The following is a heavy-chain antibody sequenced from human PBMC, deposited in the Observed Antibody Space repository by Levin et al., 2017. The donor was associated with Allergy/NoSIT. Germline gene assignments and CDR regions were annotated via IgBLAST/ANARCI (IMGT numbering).Heavy chain of an antibody. J-gene: IGHJ4*02. V-gene: IGHV1-69*01. Sequence: KISCKASGGTFSSYAISWVRQAPGQGLEWMGGIIPIFGTANYAQKFQGRVTITADESTSTAYMELSSLRSEDTAVYYCARDSVTVFSGSYSPFDYWGQGTLVTVSS. CDR3: ARDSVTVFSGSYSPFDY. D-gene: IGHD3-10*01. CDR1: GGTFSSYA. CDR2: IIPIFGTA.